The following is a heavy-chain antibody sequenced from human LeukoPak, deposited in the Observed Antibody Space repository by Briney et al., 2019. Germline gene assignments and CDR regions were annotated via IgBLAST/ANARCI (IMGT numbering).Heavy chain of an antibody. J-gene: IGHJ1*01. Sequence: GGSLRLSCAASGFTFSSYAMSWVRQAPGKGLEWVSAISGSGGSTYYADSVKGRFTISRDNSKNTLYLQMNSLRAEDTAVYYCAKDPVEMATIMEYFQHWGQGTLVTVSS. V-gene: IGHV3-23*01. D-gene: IGHD5-24*01. CDR3: AKDPVEMATIMEYFQH. CDR1: GFTFSSYA. CDR2: ISGSGGST.